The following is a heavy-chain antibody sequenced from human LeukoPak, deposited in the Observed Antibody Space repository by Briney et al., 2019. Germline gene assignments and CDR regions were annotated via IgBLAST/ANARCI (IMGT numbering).Heavy chain of an antibody. D-gene: IGHD6-19*01. CDR2: IYWDDDK. CDR3: AHRLFVDSSGWYFDY. J-gene: IGHJ4*02. Sequence: ESGPTLVNPTQTLTLTCTLSGFSLSSSGVGVGWIRQPPGKALEWLALIYWDDDKRYSPSLKSRLTITKDTSKNQVVLTMTNMDPVDTATYFCAHRLFVDSSGWYFDYWGQGTLVTVSS. CDR1: GFSLSSSGVG. V-gene: IGHV2-5*02.